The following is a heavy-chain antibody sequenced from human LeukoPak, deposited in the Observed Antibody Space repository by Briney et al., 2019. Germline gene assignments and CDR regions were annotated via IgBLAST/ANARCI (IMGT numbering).Heavy chain of an antibody. V-gene: IGHV4-59*08. CDR2: IYYSGST. CDR1: GGSISSYY. Sequence: PSETLSLTCTVSGGSISSYYWSWIRQPPGKGLEWIGYIYYSGSTNYNPSLNSRVTISVDTSKNQFSLKLSSVTAADTAVYYCARLTYYDILTGYYSYFDYWGQGTLVTVSS. J-gene: IGHJ4*02. D-gene: IGHD3-9*01. CDR3: ARLTYYDILTGYYSYFDY.